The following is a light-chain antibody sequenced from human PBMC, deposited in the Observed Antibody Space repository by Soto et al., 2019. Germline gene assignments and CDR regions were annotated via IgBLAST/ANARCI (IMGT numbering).Light chain of an antibody. CDR2: DGS. CDR3: QQYNGFST. V-gene: IGKV1-5*01. CDR1: RTISSW. Sequence: DIPMTQSPSTLSASVGDRVTITCRASRTISSWLAWYQQRPGKAPKLLIYDGSNLETGVPSRFSGSRSGTEFTLTISSLQRDDAATYYCQQYNGFSTFAQGTYVDIK. J-gene: IGKJ2*01.